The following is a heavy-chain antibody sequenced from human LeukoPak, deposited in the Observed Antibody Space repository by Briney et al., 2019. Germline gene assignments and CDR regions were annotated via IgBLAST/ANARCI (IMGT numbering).Heavy chain of an antibody. Sequence: GGSLRLSCAASGFIFSSFGMHWVRQAPGKGLEWVSAISGSGGSTYYADSVKGRFTISRDNPKNTLYLQMNSLRAEDTAVYYCAKDRFRIQLWDVDYWGQGTLVTVSS. D-gene: IGHD5-18*01. CDR3: AKDRFRIQLWDVDY. CDR1: GFIFSSFG. CDR2: ISGSGGST. V-gene: IGHV3-23*01. J-gene: IGHJ4*02.